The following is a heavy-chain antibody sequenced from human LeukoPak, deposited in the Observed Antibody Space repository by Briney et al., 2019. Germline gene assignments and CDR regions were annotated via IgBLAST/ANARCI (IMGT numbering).Heavy chain of an antibody. J-gene: IGHJ5*02. CDR2: IMFDGANK. D-gene: IGHD2/OR15-2a*01. Sequence: AGGSLRLSCAASGFTFSSYAMHWVRQAPGKGLEWVAVIMFDGANKYYADSVKGRFTIFRDTSKNTLYLQMNSLRAEDTAVYYCAKDSSGTLFWFDPWGQGTLVTVSS. CDR1: GFTFSSYA. V-gene: IGHV3-33*06. CDR3: AKDSSGTLFWFDP.